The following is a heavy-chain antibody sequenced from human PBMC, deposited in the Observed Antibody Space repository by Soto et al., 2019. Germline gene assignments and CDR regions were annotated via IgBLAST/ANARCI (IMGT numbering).Heavy chain of an antibody. V-gene: IGHV3-33*01. J-gene: IGHJ4*02. CDR2: IWYDGSNK. Sequence: QVQLVESGGGVVQPGRSLRLSCAASGFTFSSYGMHWVRQAPGKGLEWVAVIWYDGSNKDYADSVKGRFTISRDNSKNTLYLQMNSLRAEDTAVYYCARAGVYYDSSGYDYWGQGTLVTVSS. CDR3: ARAGVYYDSSGYDY. D-gene: IGHD3-22*01. CDR1: GFTFSSYG.